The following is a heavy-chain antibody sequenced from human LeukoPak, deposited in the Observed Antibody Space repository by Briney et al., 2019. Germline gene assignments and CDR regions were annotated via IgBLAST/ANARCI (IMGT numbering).Heavy chain of an antibody. CDR2: ISAYNGNT. Sequence: GASVKVSCKASGYTFTSNGISWVRQAPGQGLEWMGWISAYNGNTNYAQKLQGRVTMTTDTSTSTAYMELRSLRSDDTAVYYCARDGTYYDILTGYWYYYYGMDVWGQGTTVTVSS. CDR3: ARDGTYYDILTGYWYYYYGMDV. D-gene: IGHD3-9*01. J-gene: IGHJ6*02. CDR1: GYTFTSNG. V-gene: IGHV1-18*01.